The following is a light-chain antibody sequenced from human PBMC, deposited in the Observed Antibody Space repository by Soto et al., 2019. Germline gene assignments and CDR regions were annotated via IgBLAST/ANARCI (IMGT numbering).Light chain of an antibody. J-gene: IGKJ1*01. CDR2: AAS. CDR3: QQYYSYPLV. CDR1: QGISSY. V-gene: IGKV1-8*01. Sequence: AIRITQSPSSLSASTGDRVTITCRASQGISSYLAWYQQKPGKAPKLLIYAASTLQSGVPSRFSGSGSGTDFTLTISCLQSEDFATYYCQQYYSYPLVFGQGTKVEIK.